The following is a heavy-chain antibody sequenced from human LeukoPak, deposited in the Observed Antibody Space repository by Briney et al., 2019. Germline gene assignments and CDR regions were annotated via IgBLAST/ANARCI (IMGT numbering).Heavy chain of an antibody. J-gene: IGHJ4*02. CDR2: INSDGSST. CDR3: ARLWFGEDY. V-gene: IGHV3-74*01. D-gene: IGHD3-10*01. Sequence: PGGSLRLSCAASEFTFSTYAMSWVRQAPGKGLVWVSRINSDGSSTSYADSVKGRFTISRDNAKNTLYLQMNSLRAEDTAVYYCARLWFGEDYWGQGTLVTVSS. CDR1: EFTFSTYA.